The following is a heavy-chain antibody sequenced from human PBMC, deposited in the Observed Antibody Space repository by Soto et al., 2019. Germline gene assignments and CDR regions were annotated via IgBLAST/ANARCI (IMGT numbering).Heavy chain of an antibody. CDR2: IDLSGTTT. CDR3: AKDRVPENIYTFDY. V-gene: IGHV3-23*05. CDR1: GFSFSAYS. J-gene: IGHJ4*02. D-gene: IGHD2-2*02. Sequence: GGSLRLSCAASGFSFSAYSMSWVRQAPGKGLEWVSFIDLSGTTTYYSDSVKGRFTISKDTSRNTVYLQMKTLRVEDTTIYNYAKDRVPENIYTFDYGGQGVLVTVSS.